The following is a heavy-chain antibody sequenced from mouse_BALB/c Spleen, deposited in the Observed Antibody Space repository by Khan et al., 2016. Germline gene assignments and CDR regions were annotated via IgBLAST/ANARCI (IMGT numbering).Heavy chain of an antibody. D-gene: IGHD1-1*01. V-gene: IGHV3-2*02. CDR2: ISYSGST. Sequence: EVKLLESGPGLVKPSQSLSLTCTVTGYSITSDYAWNWIRQFPGNKLEWMGYISYSGSTSYNPSLKSRISITRDTSKNQFFLQLNSVTTEDTATYYCARHYYYYFDSWGQGTTLTVSS. J-gene: IGHJ2*01. CDR3: ARHYYYYFDS. CDR1: GYSITSDYA.